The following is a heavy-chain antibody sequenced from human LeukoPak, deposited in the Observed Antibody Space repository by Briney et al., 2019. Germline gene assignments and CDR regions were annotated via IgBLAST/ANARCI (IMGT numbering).Heavy chain of an antibody. V-gene: IGHV3-20*04. CDR1: GFTFSSFA. D-gene: IGHD3-9*01. J-gene: IGHJ6*03. Sequence: PGGSLRLSCAASGFTFSSFAMSWVRQAPGKGLEWVSGVNWNGGRTGYADSVKGRFTISRDNANNSLYLQMNSLRAEDTAFYYCVRSGGFYNHYYYYMDVWGTGTTVTVSS. CDR2: VNWNGGRT. CDR3: VRSGGFYNHYYYYMDV.